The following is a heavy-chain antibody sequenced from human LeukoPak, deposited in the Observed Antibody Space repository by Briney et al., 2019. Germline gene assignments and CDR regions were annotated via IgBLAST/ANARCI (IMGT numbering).Heavy chain of an antibody. V-gene: IGHV1-8*03. CDR2: MNPNSGKT. J-gene: IGHJ6*03. CDR1: GYTFTSYD. CDR3: ARGGVGQWLVRGFYYYYMDV. Sequence: ASVKVSCKASGYTFTSYDINWVRQATGLGLEWMGWMNPNSGKTGYAQKFQGRVTITRNTSISTAYMELSSLRSEDTAVYYCARGGVGQWLVRGFYYYYMDVWGKGTTVTVSS. D-gene: IGHD6-19*01.